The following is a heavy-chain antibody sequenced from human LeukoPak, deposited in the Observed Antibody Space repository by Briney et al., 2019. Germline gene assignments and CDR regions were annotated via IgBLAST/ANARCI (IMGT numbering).Heavy chain of an antibody. Sequence: GASVTVSCKASGYTFTGYYMHWVRQGPGQGLEWMGWINPNSGGTNYAQKFQGRVTMTRDTSISTAYMELSRLRSDDTAVYYCARGGPYGLELRILGYWGQGTLVTVSS. J-gene: IGHJ4*02. V-gene: IGHV1-2*02. CDR3: ARGGPYGLELRILGY. CDR2: INPNSGGT. D-gene: IGHD1-7*01. CDR1: GYTFTGYY.